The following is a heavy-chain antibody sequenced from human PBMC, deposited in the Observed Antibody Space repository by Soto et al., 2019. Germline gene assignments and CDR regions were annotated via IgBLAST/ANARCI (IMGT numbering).Heavy chain of an antibody. V-gene: IGHV3-23*01. Sequence: EVQLLESGGGLVQPGGSLRLSCAASGFTFSSYAMSWVRQAPGKGLEWVSAISVSGGSTYYADSVKGRFTISRDNSKNTLYLQMNGRRAEDTAVYYCAKEYDYSSGWERIDYWGQGTVVTVSS. D-gene: IGHD6-19*01. CDR2: ISVSGGST. J-gene: IGHJ4*02. CDR1: GFTFSSYA. CDR3: AKEYDYSSGWERIDY.